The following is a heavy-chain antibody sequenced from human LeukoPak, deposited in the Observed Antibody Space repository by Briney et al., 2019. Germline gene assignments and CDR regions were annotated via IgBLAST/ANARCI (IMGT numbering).Heavy chain of an antibody. J-gene: IGHJ3*02. Sequence: GGSLRLSCAASGFTVSSNYMSWVRQAPGKGLEWVSVIYSGGSTYYADSVKGRFTISRDNSKNTLYLQMNSLRAEDTAVYYCARNYDSSGYWKVEAGAFDIWGQGTMVTVSS. CDR1: GFTVSSNY. D-gene: IGHD3-22*01. CDR3: ARNYDSSGYWKVEAGAFDI. CDR2: IYSGGST. V-gene: IGHV3-53*01.